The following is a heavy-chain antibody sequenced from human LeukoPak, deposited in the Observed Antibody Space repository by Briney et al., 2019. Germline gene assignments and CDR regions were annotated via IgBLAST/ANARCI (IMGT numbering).Heavy chain of an antibody. D-gene: IGHD5-24*01. V-gene: IGHV3-30*04. CDR1: GFTFSSYA. CDR2: ISYDGSNK. J-gene: IGHJ4*02. CDR3: ARDLVVEMATINYHG. Sequence: GGSLRLSCAASGFTFSSYAMHWVRQAPGKGLEWVAVISYDGSNKYYADSVKGRFTISRDNSKNTLYLQMNSLRAEDTAVYYCARDLVVEMATINYHGWGQGTLVTVSS.